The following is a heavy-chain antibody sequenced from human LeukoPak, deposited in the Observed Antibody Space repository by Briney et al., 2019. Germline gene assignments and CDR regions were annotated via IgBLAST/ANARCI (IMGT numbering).Heavy chain of an antibody. Sequence: PSETLSLTCTVSGGSISSYYWSWIRQPPGKGLEWIGYIYYSGSTNYNPSLKSRVTISVDSSKKQFSLKLSSVTAADTAVYYCARKVGYSYGPSYYYYYGMDVWGQGTTVTVSS. V-gene: IGHV4-59*01. CDR1: GGSISSYY. CDR3: ARKVGYSYGPSYYYYYGMDV. D-gene: IGHD5-18*01. CDR2: IYYSGST. J-gene: IGHJ6*02.